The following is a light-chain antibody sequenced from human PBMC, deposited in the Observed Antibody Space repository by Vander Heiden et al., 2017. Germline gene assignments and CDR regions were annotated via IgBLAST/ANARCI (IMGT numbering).Light chain of an antibody. CDR3: CSYAGNYIVI. V-gene: IGLV2-11*01. CDR1: SSDVGTYNY. J-gene: IGLJ2*01. Sequence: QSALTQPRSVSGSPGQPVTISCTGTSSDVGTYNYVSWYQQHPGKAPKLMISDVSKRPSGVPDRFSGSKSGNTASLTISGLLAEDEADYYCCSYAGNYIVIFGGGTKVTVL. CDR2: DVS.